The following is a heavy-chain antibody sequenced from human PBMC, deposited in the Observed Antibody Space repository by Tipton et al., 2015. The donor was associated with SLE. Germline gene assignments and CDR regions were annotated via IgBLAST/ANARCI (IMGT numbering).Heavy chain of an antibody. V-gene: IGHV3-23*01. Sequence: SLRLSCAASGFTFSSYAMHWVRQAPGKGLEWVSVISGSGGSTYYADSVKGRFTISRDNSKNTLYLQMNSLRAEDTAVYYCAKGSVRPGDSGAFDIWGQGTMVTVSS. CDR1: GFTFSSYA. J-gene: IGHJ3*02. D-gene: IGHD4-17*01. CDR2: ISGSGGST. CDR3: AKGSVRPGDSGAFDI.